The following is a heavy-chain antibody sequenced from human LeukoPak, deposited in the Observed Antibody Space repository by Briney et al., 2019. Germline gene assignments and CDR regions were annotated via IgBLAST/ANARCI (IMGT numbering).Heavy chain of an antibody. CDR3: LIVGASGEGTD. J-gene: IGHJ3*01. CDR2: ISGSGGST. CDR1: GFTFSSYA. V-gene: IGHV3-23*01. D-gene: IGHD1-26*01. Sequence: GGSLRLSCAASGFTFSSYAMSWVRQAPGKGLEWVSAISGSGGSTYYADSVKGRFTISRDNSKNTLYLQMNSLRAEDTAVYYCLIVGASGEGTDWGQGTMVTVSS.